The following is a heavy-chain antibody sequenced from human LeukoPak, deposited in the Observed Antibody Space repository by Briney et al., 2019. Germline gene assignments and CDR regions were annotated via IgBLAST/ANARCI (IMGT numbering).Heavy chain of an antibody. V-gene: IGHV3-30-3*01. CDR1: GFTFSSYA. CDR3: ARGSLWSGYLSYYYGMDV. J-gene: IGHJ6*02. D-gene: IGHD3-3*01. Sequence: GRPLRLSCAASGFTFSSYAMHWVRQAPGKGLEWVAVISYDGSNKYYADSVKGRFTISRDNSKNTLYLQMNSLRAEDTAVYYCARGSLWSGYLSYYYGMDVWGQGTTVTVSS. CDR2: ISYDGSNK.